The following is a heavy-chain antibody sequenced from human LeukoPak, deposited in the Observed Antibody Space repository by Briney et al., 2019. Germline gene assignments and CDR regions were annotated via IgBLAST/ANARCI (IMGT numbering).Heavy chain of an antibody. J-gene: IGHJ3*02. D-gene: IGHD5-24*01. CDR3: ARELGMATNTNAFDI. V-gene: IGHV3-48*04. Sequence: PGGSLRLSCAASGFTFSSYSMNWVRQAPGKGLEWVSYISSSSSTIYYADSVKGRFTISRDNAKNSLYLQMNSLRAEDTAVYYCARELGMATNTNAFDIWGQGTMVTVSS. CDR1: GFTFSSYS. CDR2: ISSSSSTI.